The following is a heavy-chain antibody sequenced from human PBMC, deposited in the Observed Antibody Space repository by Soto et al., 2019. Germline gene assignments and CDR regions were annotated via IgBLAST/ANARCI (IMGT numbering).Heavy chain of an antibody. J-gene: IGHJ6*02. D-gene: IGHD3-22*01. Sequence: PGGSLRLSCAASGFTFSSYSMNWVRQAPGKGLEWVSYISSSSSTIYYADSVKGRFTISRDNAKNSLYLQMNSLRDEDTAVYYCARGGRITMIVVVRRPYGMDVWGQGTTVTVSS. CDR2: ISSSSSTI. V-gene: IGHV3-48*02. CDR1: GFTFSSYS. CDR3: ARGGRITMIVVVRRPYGMDV.